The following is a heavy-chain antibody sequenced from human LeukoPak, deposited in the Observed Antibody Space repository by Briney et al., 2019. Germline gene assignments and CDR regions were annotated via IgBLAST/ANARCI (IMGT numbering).Heavy chain of an antibody. CDR1: GYTFTSYG. J-gene: IGHJ6*03. D-gene: IGHD6-13*01. CDR2: ISAYNGNT. CDR3: ARSQQLYYYYYYYMDV. Sequence: GASVKVSCKPSGYTFTSYGISWVRQAPGQGLEWMGWISAYNGNTNYAQKLQGRVTMTTDTSTSTAYMELRSLRSDDTAVYYCARSQQLYYYYYYYMDVWGKGTTVTVSS. V-gene: IGHV1-18*01.